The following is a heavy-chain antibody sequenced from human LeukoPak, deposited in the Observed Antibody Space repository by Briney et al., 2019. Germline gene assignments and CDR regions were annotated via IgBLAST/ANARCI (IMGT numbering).Heavy chain of an antibody. V-gene: IGHV3-48*03. CDR3: ARGTGPPNAFDI. J-gene: IGHJ3*02. CDR1: GFTFSSYE. Sequence: PGGSLRLSCAASGFTFSSYEMNWVRQAPGKGLEWVSYISSSGSTIYYADSVKGRFTISRDNAKNSLYLQMNSLRAEDTAVYYCARGTGPPNAFDIWRQGTMVTVSS. CDR2: ISSSGSTI.